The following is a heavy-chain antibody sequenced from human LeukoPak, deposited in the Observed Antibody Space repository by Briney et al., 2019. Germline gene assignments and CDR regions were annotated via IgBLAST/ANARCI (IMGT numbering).Heavy chain of an antibody. J-gene: IGHJ4*02. D-gene: IGHD6-13*01. Sequence: QAGGSLRLSCAASGLTFSSYAMSWVRQAPRKGLEWVSGVSGKGCGTYYADSVKGRFTISRDNSKNTLYLQMNSLRVGDTAVYYCAKSFGYSRSWFDNWGQGTLVTVSS. CDR2: VSGKGCGT. CDR3: AKSFGYSRSWFDN. CDR1: GLTFSSYA. V-gene: IGHV3-23*01.